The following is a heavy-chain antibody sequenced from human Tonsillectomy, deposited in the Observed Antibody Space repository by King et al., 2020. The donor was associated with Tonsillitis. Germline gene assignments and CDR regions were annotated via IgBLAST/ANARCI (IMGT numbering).Heavy chain of an antibody. D-gene: IGHD2-2*01. Sequence: QLQESGPGLVKPSQTLSLTCKVSGGPISSGGYYWSWIRQHPGKGLEWIGYIYYSGSTYYNPSLKSRVTISVDTSKNHFSLKLSSVTAADTAVYYCAGWLFSSTSADAFDIWGQGTLVAVSS. CDR1: GGPISSGGYY. CDR3: AGWLFSSTSADAFDI. CDR2: IYYSGST. J-gene: IGHJ3*02. V-gene: IGHV4-31*03.